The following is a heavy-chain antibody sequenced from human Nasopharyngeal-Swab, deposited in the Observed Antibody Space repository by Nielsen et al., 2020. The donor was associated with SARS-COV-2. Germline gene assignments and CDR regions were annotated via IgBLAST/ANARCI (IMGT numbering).Heavy chain of an antibody. D-gene: IGHD2-15*01. CDR2: INDRGSG. CDR3: ARGQDAYYYMDV. J-gene: IGHJ6*03. V-gene: IGHV4-34*01. CDR1: GGTLTGFH. Sequence: SETLSLTCVVFGGTLTGFHWKWIRQTPGKGLERIGEINDRGSGNYNPSLRSRVTISAGTSNIQFSLKLNSVTAADTAVYYCARGQDAYYYMDVWGEGTTVTVSS.